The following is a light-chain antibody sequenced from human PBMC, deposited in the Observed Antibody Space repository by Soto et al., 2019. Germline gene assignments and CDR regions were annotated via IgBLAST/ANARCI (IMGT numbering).Light chain of an antibody. Sequence: IVLTQSPATLSLSPGERATLSCRASQSFISYLAWYQQKPGQAPRLLIYGASSRATGIPDRFSGSGSGTDFTLTISRLEPEDFAVYYCQQYGSSTLTFGGGTKVDI. CDR3: QQYGSSTLT. J-gene: IGKJ4*01. CDR2: GAS. V-gene: IGKV3-20*01. CDR1: QSFISY.